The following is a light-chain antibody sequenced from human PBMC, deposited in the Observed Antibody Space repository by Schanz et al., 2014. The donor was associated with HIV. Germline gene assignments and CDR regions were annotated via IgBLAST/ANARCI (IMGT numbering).Light chain of an antibody. J-gene: IGLJ3*02. CDR2: EVT. V-gene: IGLV2-8*01. Sequence: QSALTQPPSASGSPGQSVTISCTGTKSDVGGYNYVPWYRQHPGKAPKLMIYEVTKRPSGVPDRFSGSKSGYTASLTVSGLQADDEADYYCGSYGGSDNMVFGGGTKVTVL. CDR1: KSDVGGYNY. CDR3: GSYGGSDNMV.